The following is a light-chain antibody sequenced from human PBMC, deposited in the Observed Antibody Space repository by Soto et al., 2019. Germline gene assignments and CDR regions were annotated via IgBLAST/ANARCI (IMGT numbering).Light chain of an antibody. J-gene: IGLJ2*01. CDR1: SGSIASNY. CDR2: EDN. CDR3: QSYDSSIYVV. V-gene: IGLV6-57*04. Sequence: NFMLTQPHSVSESPGKTVTISCTRSSGSIASNYVQWYQQRPGSAPTPVIYEDNQRPPGVPDRFSGSIDSSSNSASLTISGLKTEDEADYYCQSYDSSIYVVFGGGTKVTVL.